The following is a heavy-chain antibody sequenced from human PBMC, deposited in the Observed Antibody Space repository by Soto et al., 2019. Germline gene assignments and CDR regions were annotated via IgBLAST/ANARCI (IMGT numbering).Heavy chain of an antibody. CDR1: GGSLSGYY. D-gene: IGHD2-2*01. CDR2: VNHSGTT. J-gene: IGHJ4*02. V-gene: IGHV4-34*01. CDR3: ARGIGYCSSINCYSSRRLRFDS. Sequence: QVQLQQWGAGLLKPSKTLSLTCAVYGGSLSGYYWTWIRQSPEKGLEWIGEVNHSGTTYYNPSLKTRVTISVHTPKNQFSLKMSSVTAADTAVYYCARGIGYCSSINCYSSRRLRFDSWGQGTLVTVSS.